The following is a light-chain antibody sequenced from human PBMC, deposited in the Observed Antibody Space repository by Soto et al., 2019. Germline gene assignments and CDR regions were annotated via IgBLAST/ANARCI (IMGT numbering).Light chain of an antibody. V-gene: IGKV3-15*01. CDR3: QQYNKFPSLT. J-gene: IGKJ4*01. CDR2: GAS. Sequence: EIVMTQFPATLSVSPGERATLSCRASQSVSSNLAWYQQKPGQAPRLLIYGASTRATGIPARFSGSGSGTEFTLTIGSLQSEDFAVYYCQQYNKFPSLTFGGGTKVEIK. CDR1: QSVSSN.